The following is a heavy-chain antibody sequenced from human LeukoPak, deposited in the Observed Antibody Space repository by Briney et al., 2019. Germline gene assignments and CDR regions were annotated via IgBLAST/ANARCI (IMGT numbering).Heavy chain of an antibody. J-gene: IGHJ3*02. V-gene: IGHV3-74*01. CDR3: AREEDGDYSGGGNDAFDI. D-gene: IGHD4-17*01. CDR1: GFTFSSYW. Sequence: GGSLRLSCAASGFTFSSYWMHWVRHAPGKGLVWVSRINSDGSSTSYADSVKGRFTISRDNAKNTLYLQMNSLRAEDTAVYYCAREEDGDYSGGGNDAFDIWGQGTMVTVSS. CDR2: INSDGSST.